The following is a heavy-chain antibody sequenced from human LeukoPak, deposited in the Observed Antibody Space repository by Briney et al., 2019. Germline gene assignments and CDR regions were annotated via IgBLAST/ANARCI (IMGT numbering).Heavy chain of an antibody. CDR2: ISYDGSNK. Sequence: PGGSLRLSCAAPGFTFSSYGMHWVRQAPGKGLEWVAVISYDGSNKYYADSVKGRFTISRDNSKNTLYLQMNSLRAEDTAVYYCAKDLRGYCSSTSCDMGVDYWGQGTLVTVSS. J-gene: IGHJ4*02. CDR3: AKDLRGYCSSTSCDMGVDY. D-gene: IGHD2-2*02. CDR1: GFTFSSYG. V-gene: IGHV3-30*18.